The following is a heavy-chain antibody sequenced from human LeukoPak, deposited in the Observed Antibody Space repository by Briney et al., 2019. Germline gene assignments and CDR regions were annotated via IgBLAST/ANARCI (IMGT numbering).Heavy chain of an antibody. CDR3: ARDLDSGSYFYN. V-gene: IGHV1-18*01. CDR1: GYTFTSSYD. CDR2: ISAYNGNT. J-gene: IGHJ4*02. D-gene: IGHD1-26*01. Sequence: ASVKVSCKASGYTFTSSYDINWVRQAPGQGLEWMGWISAYNGNTNYAQKLQGRVTMTTDTSTSTAYMELRSLRSDDTAVYYCARDLDSGSYFYNWGQGTLVTVSS.